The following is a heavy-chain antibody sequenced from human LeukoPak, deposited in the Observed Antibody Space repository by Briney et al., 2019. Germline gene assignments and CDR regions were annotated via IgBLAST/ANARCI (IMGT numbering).Heavy chain of an antibody. CDR1: GFTFSDYY. Sequence: GGSLRLSCAASGFTFSDYYMSWIRQAARKGLEWVSYISSSGSTIYYADCVKGRFTISRDNAKNSLYLQMNSLRAEDTAVYYCARLQIAGYYGMDVWGQGTTVTVSS. J-gene: IGHJ6*02. D-gene: IGHD6-13*01. CDR3: ARLQIAGYYGMDV. V-gene: IGHV3-11*01. CDR2: ISSSGSTI.